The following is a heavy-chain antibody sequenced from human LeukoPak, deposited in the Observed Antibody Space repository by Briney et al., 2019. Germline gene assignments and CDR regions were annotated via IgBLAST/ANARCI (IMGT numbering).Heavy chain of an antibody. CDR3: ASALPFQLVH. V-gene: IGHV4-4*02. CDR2: IYHSGNT. CDR1: GGSISSSNW. Sequence: SETLSLTCAVSGGSISSSNWWSWVRQPPGKGLEWIGKIYHSGNTNYNPSLKSRVTMSVDKSKNQFSLKLSSVTAADTAVYYCASALPFQLVHWGQGTLVTVSS. J-gene: IGHJ4*02. D-gene: IGHD6-13*01.